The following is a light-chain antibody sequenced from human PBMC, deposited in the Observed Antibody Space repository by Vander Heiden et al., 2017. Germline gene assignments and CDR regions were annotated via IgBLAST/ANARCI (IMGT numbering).Light chain of an antibody. CDR2: GNN. CDR1: TSNIGADCD. J-gene: IGLJ1*01. Sequence: SLLTTPPSESADPAQRAILSRTGRTSNIGADCDVHWHQHHPGPAPKPLIYGNNNRPSGVPDLLSGSKPGTSASLAITGLQAEDEAEYYCQSYDSSLSGAYVFGTGTKVTVL. V-gene: IGLV1-40*01. CDR3: QSYDSSLSGAYV.